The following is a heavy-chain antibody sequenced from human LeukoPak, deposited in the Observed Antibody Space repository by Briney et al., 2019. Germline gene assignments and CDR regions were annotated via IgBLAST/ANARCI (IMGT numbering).Heavy chain of an antibody. CDR3: ATGQTTPVLVDTLHF. V-gene: IGHV1-24*01. Sequence: GASVKVSCKVSGHTVTEFSIHWVRQAPGKGLEWMGGFDPDDAETVFARKFQGRVTMTEDTSTNTAYMELTSLRSEDTAVYYCATGQTTPVLVDTLHFWGQGTLVTVS. D-gene: IGHD4-17*01. CDR1: GHTVTEFS. J-gene: IGHJ4*02. CDR2: FDPDDAET.